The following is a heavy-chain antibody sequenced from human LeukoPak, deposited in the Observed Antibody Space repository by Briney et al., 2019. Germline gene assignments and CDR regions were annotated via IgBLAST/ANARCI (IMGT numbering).Heavy chain of an antibody. D-gene: IGHD3-10*01. CDR2: ISSISSTI. Sequence: GGSLRLSCAASGFTFSSYSMNWVRQAPGKGLEWVSYISSISSTIYYADSVKGRFTISRDNAKNSLYLQMNSLRAEDTAVYYCAGDIYGSGTYFAYWGQGTLVTVSS. CDR1: GFTFSSYS. J-gene: IGHJ4*02. V-gene: IGHV3-48*01. CDR3: AGDIYGSGTYFAY.